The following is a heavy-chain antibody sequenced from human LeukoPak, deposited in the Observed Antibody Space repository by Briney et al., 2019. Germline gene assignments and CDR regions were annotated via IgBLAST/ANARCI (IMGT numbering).Heavy chain of an antibody. V-gene: IGHV3-74*01. Sequence: SGGSLRLSCAASGFTFSSYWMHWVRQAPGKGLVWVSRINSDGSSTTYADSVKGRFTISRDNAKNTLYLQMNSLRAEDTAVYYCAREIMVSREWYFDLWGRGTLVTVAS. CDR2: INSDGSST. CDR1: GFTFSSYW. D-gene: IGHD4/OR15-4a*01. CDR3: AREIMVSREWYFDL. J-gene: IGHJ2*01.